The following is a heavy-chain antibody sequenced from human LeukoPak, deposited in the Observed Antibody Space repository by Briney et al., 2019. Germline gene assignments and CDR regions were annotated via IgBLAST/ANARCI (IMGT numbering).Heavy chain of an antibody. J-gene: IGHJ6*03. V-gene: IGHV4-39*01. CDR3: ASVRRGFGESSKYYAYYYMGV. Sequence: PSETLSLTCTVSGYSISSSSYYGGRIRQPPGKGLEWIGNIYYSGSTYYNPSLKSRVTISLDTSKNQFSLKLSSVTAADTAVYYCASVRRGFGESSKYYAYYYMGVWGKGTTVTISS. CDR1: GYSISSSSYY. D-gene: IGHD3-10*01. CDR2: IYYSGST.